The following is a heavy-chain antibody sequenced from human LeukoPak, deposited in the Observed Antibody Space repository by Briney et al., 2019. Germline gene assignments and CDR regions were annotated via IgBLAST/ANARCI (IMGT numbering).Heavy chain of an antibody. CDR3: ARDPSGDSSGWYRSPPDY. Sequence: GGSLRLSCAASGFTFSSYWMSWVRQAPGKGLEWVAHIKQDGSEKYYVDSVKGRFTISRDNAKNSLYLQMNSLRAEDTAVYYCARDPSGDSSGWYRSPPDYWGQGTLVTVSS. CDR2: IKQDGSEK. J-gene: IGHJ4*02. V-gene: IGHV3-7*01. D-gene: IGHD6-19*01. CDR1: GFTFSSYW.